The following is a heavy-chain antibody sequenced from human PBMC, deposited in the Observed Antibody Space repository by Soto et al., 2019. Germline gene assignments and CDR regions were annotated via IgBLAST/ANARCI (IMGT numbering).Heavy chain of an antibody. V-gene: IGHV3-9*01. CDR2: ISWNSGSI. CDR1: GFTFDDYA. J-gene: IGHJ4*02. D-gene: IGHD1-20*01. Sequence: HPGGSLRLACAASGFTFDDYAMHWVRQAPGKGLEWVSGISWNSGSIGYADSVKGRFTISRDNAKNSLYLQMNSLRAEDTALYYCAKDITGNWNGNFDYWGQGTLVTVSS. CDR3: AKDITGNWNGNFDY.